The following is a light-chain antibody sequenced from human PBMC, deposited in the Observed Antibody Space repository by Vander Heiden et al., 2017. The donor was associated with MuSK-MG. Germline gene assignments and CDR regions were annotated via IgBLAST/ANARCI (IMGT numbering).Light chain of an antibody. CDR3: QQYNDWPLYT. J-gene: IGKJ2*01. Sequence: EIVMTQSPATLSVSPGERVTLSCRASQSVSSSLAWYQQKPGQAPRLLIFGASSRATGIPARFSGSGYGTEFTLTISSRQSEDFAVYYCQQYNDWPLYTFGQGTKLEIK. CDR1: QSVSSS. V-gene: IGKV3-15*01. CDR2: GAS.